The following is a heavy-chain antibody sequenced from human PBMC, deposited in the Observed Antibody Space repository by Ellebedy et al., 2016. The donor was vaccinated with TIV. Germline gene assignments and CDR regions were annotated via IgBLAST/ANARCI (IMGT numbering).Heavy chain of an antibody. J-gene: IGHJ1*01. CDR3: AIDNGVAGPEGQH. D-gene: IGHD6-19*01. CDR2: ITSSTI. Sequence: PGGSLRLSCAAYGFTFSHYNMNWVRQAPGMGLEWISYITSSTIYYADSVKGRFTMSRDTAKNSRYLQMNSLRAEDTAVYYCAIDNGVAGPEGQHWGQGTLVIVTS. CDR1: GFTFSHYN. V-gene: IGHV3-48*04.